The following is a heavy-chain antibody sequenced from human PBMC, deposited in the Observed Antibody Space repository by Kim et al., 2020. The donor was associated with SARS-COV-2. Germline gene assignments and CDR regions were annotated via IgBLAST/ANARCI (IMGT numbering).Heavy chain of an antibody. J-gene: IGHJ4*02. CDR3: ASLVDKSSWPHFLPPH. CDR2: ISDSGSYI. Sequence: GGSLRLSCAASGFIFSDYYMGWIRQAPGRGLEWVSYISDSGSYIDYRDSVKGRFTISRDNAKNSLILQMNRLRADDTAVYYCASLVDKSSWPHFLPPHWGQGTLVNVSS. V-gene: IGHV3-11*06. CDR1: GFIFSDYY. D-gene: IGHD6-13*01.